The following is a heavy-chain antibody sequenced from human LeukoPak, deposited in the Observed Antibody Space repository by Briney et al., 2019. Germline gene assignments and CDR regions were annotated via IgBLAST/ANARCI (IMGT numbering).Heavy chain of an antibody. CDR3: ARWGLLTKPPGIRDEYYYYYMDV. CDR2: ISHSGSS. D-gene: IGHD3-3*01. J-gene: IGHJ6*03. CDR1: GYSISSGYY. V-gene: IGHV4-38-2*02. Sequence: SETLSLTCTVSGYSISSGYYWGWIRQPPGKGLEYIGSISHSGSSHYNPSLKSRVTILVDTSNNQFSLKLRSVTAADTAVYYCARWGLLTKPPGIRDEYYYYYMDVWGKGTTVTVSS.